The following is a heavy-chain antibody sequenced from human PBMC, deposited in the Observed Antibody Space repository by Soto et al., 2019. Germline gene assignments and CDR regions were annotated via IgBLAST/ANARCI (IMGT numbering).Heavy chain of an antibody. CDR3: AAIASQSSAAFDI. Sequence: SVKVSCKASGFTFTSSAMQWVRQARGQRLEWIGWIVVGSGNTNYAQKFQERVTITRDMSTSTAYMELSSLRSEDTAVYYCAAIASQSSAAFDIWGQGTMVTVSS. V-gene: IGHV1-58*02. J-gene: IGHJ3*02. CDR1: GFTFTSSA. D-gene: IGHD6-6*01. CDR2: IVVGSGNT.